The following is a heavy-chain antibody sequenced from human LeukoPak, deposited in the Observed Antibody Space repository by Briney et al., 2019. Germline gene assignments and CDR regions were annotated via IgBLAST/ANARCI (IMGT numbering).Heavy chain of an antibody. J-gene: IGHJ3*02. CDR3: ARRYSSSWTDAFDI. CDR1: GGSISSSNW. D-gene: IGHD6-13*01. Sequence: SGTLSLTCAVSGGSISSSNWWSWVRQPPGQGLEWIGEIYHSGSTNYNPSLKSRVTISVDKSKNQFSLKLSSVTAADTAVYYCARRYSSSWTDAFDIWGQGTMVTVSS. V-gene: IGHV4-4*02. CDR2: IYHSGST.